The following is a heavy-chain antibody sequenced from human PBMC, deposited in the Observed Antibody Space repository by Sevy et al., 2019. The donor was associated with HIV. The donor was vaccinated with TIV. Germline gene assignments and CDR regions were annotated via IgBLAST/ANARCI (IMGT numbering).Heavy chain of an antibody. J-gene: IGHJ4*02. CDR1: GGSLNTYG. D-gene: IGHD7-27*01. V-gene: IGHV4-59*01. Sequence: SETLSLTCTVSGGSLNTYGWSWIRQPPGKGLEWIGYAYYNGGANYNPSLTSRLTILVGTSERQFSLQLSSVTPADTAVYYCGRDNWGSIDYWGQGVLVTVSS. CDR3: GRDNWGSIDY. CDR2: AYYNGGA.